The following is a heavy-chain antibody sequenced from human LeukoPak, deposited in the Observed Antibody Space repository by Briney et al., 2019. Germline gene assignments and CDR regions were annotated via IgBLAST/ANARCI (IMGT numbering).Heavy chain of an antibody. Sequence: GGSLRLSCAASGFTFNNYWMTWVRQAPGKGLEWVANIKQDGSEKYYVDSVKGRFTISRDNAKNSLYLQMNSLRGGDTALYYCARDGGYSTNFDYWGQGTLVTVSS. V-gene: IGHV3-7*01. CDR2: IKQDGSEK. J-gene: IGHJ4*02. CDR3: ARDGGYSTNFDY. D-gene: IGHD6-13*01. CDR1: GFTFNNYW.